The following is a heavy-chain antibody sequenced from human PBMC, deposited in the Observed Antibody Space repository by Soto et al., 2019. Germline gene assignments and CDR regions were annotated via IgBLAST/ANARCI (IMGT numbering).Heavy chain of an antibody. D-gene: IGHD4-17*01. V-gene: IGHV3-23*01. CDR2: ISGSGGST. Sequence: GGSLRLSCAASGFTFSSYAMSWVRQAPGKGLEWVSAISGSGGSTYYADSVKGRFTISRDNPKNTLYLQMNSLRAEDTAVYYCVEDKPATVTTGLYYFDYWGQGTLVTVSS. CDR1: GFTFSSYA. CDR3: VEDKPATVTTGLYYFDY. J-gene: IGHJ4*02.